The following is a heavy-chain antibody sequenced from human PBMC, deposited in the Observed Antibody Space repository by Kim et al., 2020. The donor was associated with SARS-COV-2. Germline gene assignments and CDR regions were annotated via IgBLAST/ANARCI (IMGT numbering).Heavy chain of an antibody. J-gene: IGHJ4*02. CDR3: AREGQYSSSWIDY. Sequence: YAQKFQGRVTVTRDTSISTAYMELSRLRSDDTAVYYCAREGQYSSSWIDYWGQGTLVTVSS. V-gene: IGHV1-2*02. D-gene: IGHD6-13*01.